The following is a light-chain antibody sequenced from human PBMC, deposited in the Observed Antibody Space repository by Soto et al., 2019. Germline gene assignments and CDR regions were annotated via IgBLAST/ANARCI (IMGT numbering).Light chain of an antibody. CDR2: AAS. CDR1: QGISNF. CDR3: QKYISAPWT. Sequence: DIQMTQSPSSLSASVGDRVTITCRASQGISNFLAWYQQKPGKVPRLLIYAASTLQSGVPSRFSGSGSGTEFTLTISSLQPEDVATYYCQKYISAPWTFGHGTKVEIK. V-gene: IGKV1-27*01. J-gene: IGKJ1*01.